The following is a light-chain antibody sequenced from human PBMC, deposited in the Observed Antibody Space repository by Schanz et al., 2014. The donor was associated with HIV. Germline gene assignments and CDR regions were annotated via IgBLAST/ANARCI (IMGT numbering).Light chain of an antibody. Sequence: QSVLTQPPSASGTPGQRVTITCSGSRSNIGSRTVDWYYQFPGTAPKLIIYEVYNRPSGVPDRLSGSKSGNTASLTVSGLQAEDEADYYCSSYAGRNNLVVFGGGTKVTVL. CDR1: RSNIGSRT. CDR3: SSYAGRNNLVV. J-gene: IGLJ2*01. V-gene: IGLV1-44*01. CDR2: EVY.